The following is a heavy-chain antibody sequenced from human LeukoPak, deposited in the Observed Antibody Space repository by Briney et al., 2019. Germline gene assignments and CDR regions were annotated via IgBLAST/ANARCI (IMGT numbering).Heavy chain of an antibody. Sequence: ASVKVSCKASGYTFTSYGISWVRQAPGRGLEWMGWISAYNGNTNYAQRLQGRVTMTTDTSTSTAYMELRSLRSDDTAVYYCARRDSGTYYNYWGQGTLVTVSS. CDR3: ARRDSGTYYNY. CDR2: ISAYNGNT. D-gene: IGHD1-26*01. CDR1: GYTFTSYG. J-gene: IGHJ4*02. V-gene: IGHV1-18*01.